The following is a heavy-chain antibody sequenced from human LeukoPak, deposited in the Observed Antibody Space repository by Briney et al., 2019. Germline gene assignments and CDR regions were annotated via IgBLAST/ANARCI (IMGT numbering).Heavy chain of an antibody. J-gene: IGHJ3*01. D-gene: IGHD2/OR15-2a*01. CDR2: ISGSGGST. CDR3: VRSDRETFAFDV. Sequence: GGSLRLSCAASGFTFSSYAMSWVRQAPGKGLEWVSAISGSGGSTYYADSVKGRFTISRDNTEKSLYLQLNNLRVEDTAFYYCVRSDRETFAFDVWGQGALVIVSS. V-gene: IGHV3-23*01. CDR1: GFTFSSYA.